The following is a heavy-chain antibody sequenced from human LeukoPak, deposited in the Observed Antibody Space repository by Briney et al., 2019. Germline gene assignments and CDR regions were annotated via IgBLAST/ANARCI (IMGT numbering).Heavy chain of an antibody. V-gene: IGHV5-51*01. D-gene: IGHD1-14*01. Sequence: GESLHTSCKCSGSSFTSYWIGWVRPMPGKGLEWMGISYPGDSDTRYSPSFQSHVTISANKSISTAYLQWSSLKAADTSMYYCARQGITFDYWGQGTLVTVSS. J-gene: IGHJ4*02. CDR3: ARQGITFDY. CDR1: GSSFTSYW. CDR2: SYPGDSDT.